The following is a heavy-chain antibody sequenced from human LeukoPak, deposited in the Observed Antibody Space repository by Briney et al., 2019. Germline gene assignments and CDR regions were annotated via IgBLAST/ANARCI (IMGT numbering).Heavy chain of an antibody. Sequence: LSLTCSVSGGSISDYYWSWIRQPPGKGLEWVSYISSSSTTIFYADSVKGRFTISRDNAKNSLFLQMNGLRDEDTALYYCARERVIAAAGDGFDSWGQGTLVTVSS. D-gene: IGHD2-21*01. CDR2: ISSSSTTI. CDR3: ARERVIAAAGDGFDS. J-gene: IGHJ4*02. V-gene: IGHV3-11*04. CDR1: GGSISDYY.